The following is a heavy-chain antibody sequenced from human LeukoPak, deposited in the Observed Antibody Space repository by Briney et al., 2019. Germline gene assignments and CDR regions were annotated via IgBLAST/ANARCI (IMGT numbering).Heavy chain of an antibody. CDR2: ISAYNGNT. CDR1: GYTFTSYG. V-gene: IGHV1-18*01. D-gene: IGHD6-13*01. J-gene: IGHJ4*02. Sequence: ASVKVSCKASGYTFTSYGISWVRQAPGQGLEWMGWISAYNGNTNYAQKLQGRVTMTTDTSTNTAYMELRSLRSDDTAVYYCARVDSSNWYEYRGYFDYWGQGTLVTVSS. CDR3: ARVDSSNWYEYRGYFDY.